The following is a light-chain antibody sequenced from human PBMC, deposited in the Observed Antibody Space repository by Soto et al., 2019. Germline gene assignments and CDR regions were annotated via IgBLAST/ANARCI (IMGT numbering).Light chain of an antibody. Sequence: QPVLTQSSSASASLGSSVKLTCTLSSGHSSYIIAWHQQQPGKAPRYLMNLEGGGSYNKGSGVPDRFSGSSSGADRYLTISNLQSEDEADYYCETWDTNTRVFGGGTKLTVL. J-gene: IGLJ2*01. V-gene: IGLV4-60*03. CDR2: LEGGGSY. CDR3: ETWDTNTRV. CDR1: SGHSSYI.